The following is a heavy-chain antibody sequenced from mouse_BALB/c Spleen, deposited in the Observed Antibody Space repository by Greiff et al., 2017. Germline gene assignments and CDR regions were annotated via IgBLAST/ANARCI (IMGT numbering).Heavy chain of an antibody. CDR3: ARYGPWYAMDY. CDR2: IDPETGGT. CDR1: GYTFTDYE. Sequence: VKLQESGAELVRPGASVTLSCKASGYTFTDYEMHWVKQTPVHGLEWIGAIDPETGGTAYNQKFKGKATLTADKSSSTAYMELRSLTSEDTAVYYCARYGPWYAMDYWGQGTSVTVSS. D-gene: IGHD1-1*02. J-gene: IGHJ4*01. V-gene: IGHV1-15*01.